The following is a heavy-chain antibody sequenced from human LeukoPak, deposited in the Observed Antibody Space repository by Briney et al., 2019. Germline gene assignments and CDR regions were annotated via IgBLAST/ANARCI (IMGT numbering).Heavy chain of an antibody. CDR2: ISGSGGST. J-gene: IGHJ4*02. CDR1: GFTFSSYA. CDR3: ARDQRYCSSSSCPWEPFDY. Sequence: GGSLRLSCAASGFTFSSYAMSWVRQAPGKGLEWVSAISGSGGSTYYADSVKGRFTISRDNSKNSLYLQMNSLRAEDTAVYYCARDQRYCSSSSCPWEPFDYWGQGTLVTVSS. D-gene: IGHD2-2*01. V-gene: IGHV3-23*01.